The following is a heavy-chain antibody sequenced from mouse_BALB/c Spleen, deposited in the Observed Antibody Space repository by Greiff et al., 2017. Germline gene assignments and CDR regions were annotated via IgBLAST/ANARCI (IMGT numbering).Heavy chain of an antibody. CDR3: TRAYCDSYAMDY. CDR2: INPSNGGT. D-gene: IGHD2-4*01. J-gene: IGHJ4*01. Sequence: QVQLKESGAELVKPGASVKLSCKASGYTFTSYYMYWVKQRPGQGLEWIGEINPSNGGTNFNEKFKSKATLTVDKSSSTAYMQLSSLTSEDSAVYYCTRAYCDSYAMDYWGQGTSVTVSS. V-gene: IGHV1S81*02. CDR1: GYTFTSYY.